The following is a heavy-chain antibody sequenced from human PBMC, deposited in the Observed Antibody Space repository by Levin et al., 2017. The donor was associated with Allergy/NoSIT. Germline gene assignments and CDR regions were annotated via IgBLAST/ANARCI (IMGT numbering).Heavy chain of an antibody. V-gene: IGHV3-48*01. CDR3: ARDRLGNYNFDY. D-gene: IGHD3-9*01. CDR1: GFSFSDYT. Sequence: PGGSLRLSCAASGFSFSDYTMNWVRQAPGKGLEWVSSISSGGSTIYYADSVKGRFTISRDNAKNSLYLQMNSLRAEDTAVYFCARDRLGNYNFDYWGQGTLVTVSS. CDR2: ISSGGSTI. J-gene: IGHJ4*02.